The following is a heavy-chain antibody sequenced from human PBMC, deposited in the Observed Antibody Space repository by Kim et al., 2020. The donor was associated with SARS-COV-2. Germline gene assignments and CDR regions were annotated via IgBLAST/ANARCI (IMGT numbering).Heavy chain of an antibody. Sequence: TYYADSVKGRFTISRDNSKNTLYLQMNSLRAEDTAVYYCAKDPDSSGQNYWGQGTLVTVSS. D-gene: IGHD6-19*01. V-gene: IGHV3-23*01. CDR3: AKDPDSSGQNY. CDR2: T. J-gene: IGHJ4*02.